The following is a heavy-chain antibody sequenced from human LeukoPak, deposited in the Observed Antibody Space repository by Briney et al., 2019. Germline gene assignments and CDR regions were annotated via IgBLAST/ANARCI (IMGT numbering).Heavy chain of an antibody. Sequence: KTPETPSLTCTLSGVSITRYTSRSVWQPPRKRLEWIGHIYYSGSTNYNPSLKSRVTISVDTSTNQFSLKLSSVSAADTAVYYSATCMSIWGDYRDTLYYCASCGEGILVTVSS. D-gene: IGHD4-17*01. CDR1: GVSITRYT. J-gene: IGHJ4*02. V-gene: IGHV4-59*01. CDR2: IYYSGST. CDR3: ATCMSIWGDYRDTLYYCAS.